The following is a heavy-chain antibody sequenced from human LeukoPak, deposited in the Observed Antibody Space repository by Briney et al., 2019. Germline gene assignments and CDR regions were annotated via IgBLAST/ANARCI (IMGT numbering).Heavy chain of an antibody. CDR3: ARDLGPYYYYMDV. Sequence: GGSLRLSCAASGFTFSSYSMNWVRQAPGKGLEWVSYISSSSTIYYADSVKGRFTISRDNAKNSLYLQMNSLRAEDTAVYYCARDLGPYYYYMDVWGKGTTVTVSS. CDR1: GFTFSSYS. V-gene: IGHV3-48*01. J-gene: IGHJ6*03. CDR2: ISSSSTI.